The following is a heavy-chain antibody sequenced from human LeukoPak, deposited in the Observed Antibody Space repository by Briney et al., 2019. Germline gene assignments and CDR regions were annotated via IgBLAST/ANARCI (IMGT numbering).Heavy chain of an antibody. CDR2: INQSGRT. D-gene: IGHD2-15*01. CDR1: VQFFNVCY. CDR3: ARGYCSGGSCYSYYYYNYMDV. J-gene: IGHJ6*03. Sequence: ETLALIQGFYVQFFNVCYWSCIRHPPGKGLEWIGEINQSGRTNHNPSLKSRGNISQDTSKNQFSLKLSSVTAADTAVYYCARGYCSGGSCYSYYYYNYMDVWGKGTTVTVS. V-gene: IGHV4-34*01.